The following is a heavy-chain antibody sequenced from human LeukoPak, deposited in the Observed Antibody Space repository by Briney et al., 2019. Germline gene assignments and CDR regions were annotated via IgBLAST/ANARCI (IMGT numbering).Heavy chain of an antibody. CDR2: IYYSGST. CDR3: ARGNYDYVWGSYRYNWFDP. Sequence: SETLSLTCTVSGGSISSGGYYWSWIRQHPGKGLEWIGYIYYSGSTYYNPSLKSRVTISVDTSKNQFSLKLSSVTAADTAVYYCARGNYDYVWGSYRYNWFDPWGQGTLVTVSS. V-gene: IGHV4-31*03. D-gene: IGHD3-16*02. J-gene: IGHJ5*02. CDR1: GGSISSGGYY.